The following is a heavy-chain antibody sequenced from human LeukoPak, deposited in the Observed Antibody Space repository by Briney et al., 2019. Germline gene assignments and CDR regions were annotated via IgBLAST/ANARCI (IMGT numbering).Heavy chain of an antibody. J-gene: IGHJ3*01. CDR1: GYTFSTYG. D-gene: IGHD3-10*01. CDR3: ARDLYYYGSGNYYDVFDV. Sequence: GASVKVSCKASGYTFSTYGISWVRQAPGQGLEWMGWISAYKGNTYYAQKLQGRVTMTTDTSTSTAYMELRSLRSDDTAIYYCARDLYYYGSGNYYDVFDVWGQGTMVTVSS. CDR2: ISAYKGNT. V-gene: IGHV1-18*01.